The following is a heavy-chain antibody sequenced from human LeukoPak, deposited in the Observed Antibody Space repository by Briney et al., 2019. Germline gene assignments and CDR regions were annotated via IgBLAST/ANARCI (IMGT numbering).Heavy chain of an antibody. CDR3: ARNYGDYPPGGAFDI. CDR2: IYSGGST. V-gene: IGHV3-66*01. Sequence: GGSLRLSCAASGFTVSSNYMSWVRQAPGKGLEWVSVIYSGGSTYYADSVKGRFTTSRDNSKNTLYLQMNSLRAEDTAVYYCARNYGDYPPGGAFDIWGQGTMVTVSS. J-gene: IGHJ3*02. D-gene: IGHD4-17*01. CDR1: GFTVSSNY.